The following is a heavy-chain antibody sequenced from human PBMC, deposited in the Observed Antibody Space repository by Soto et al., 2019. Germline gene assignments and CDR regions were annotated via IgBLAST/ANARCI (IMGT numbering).Heavy chain of an antibody. D-gene: IGHD3-16*01. CDR3: AKELPGEPLPTCFDA. V-gene: IGHV3-23*01. Sequence: EVHLLESGGNLVHPGGSLRLSCAASGFTFSNYAMTWVRQAPGKGLEWVSSIPYTGGSTYYADSVKGRFTISRDNSKNTRYMQTISLRAEDTAVYYCAKELPGEPLPTCFDAWGQGTLVTVSS. CDR1: GFTFSNYA. J-gene: IGHJ5*02. CDR2: IPYTGGST.